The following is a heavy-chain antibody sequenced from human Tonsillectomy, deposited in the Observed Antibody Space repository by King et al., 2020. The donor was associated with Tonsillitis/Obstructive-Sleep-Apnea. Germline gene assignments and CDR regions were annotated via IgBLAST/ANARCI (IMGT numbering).Heavy chain of an antibody. D-gene: IGHD2-2*01. V-gene: IGHV1-2*02. J-gene: IGHJ5*02. CDR3: VRVEAPLSNTGFDP. CDR2: INPHSGAT. CDR1: GYTFNDYF. Sequence: QRVQSGAEVKKPGASVKVSCTASGYTFNDYFIHWVRQAPGQGLEWMGWINPHSGATNYAQKFQGRVTMTRDTSTSTANMELSRLGSDDTAVYYCVRVEAPLSNTGFDPWGQGTLVTVSS.